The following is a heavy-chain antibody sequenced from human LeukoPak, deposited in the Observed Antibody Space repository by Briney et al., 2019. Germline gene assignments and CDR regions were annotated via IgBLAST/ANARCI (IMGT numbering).Heavy chain of an antibody. J-gene: IGHJ4*02. V-gene: IGHV4-4*07. D-gene: IGHD2-2*02. CDR1: GGSISSYY. Sequence: SETLSLTCTVSGGSISSYYWSWIRQPAGKGLEWIGRIYTSGSTNYNPSLKSRVTISVDTSKNQFSLKLSSVTAADTAVYYCARANQLLYSGPFDYWGQGTLVTVSS. CDR2: IYTSGST. CDR3: ARANQLLYSGPFDY.